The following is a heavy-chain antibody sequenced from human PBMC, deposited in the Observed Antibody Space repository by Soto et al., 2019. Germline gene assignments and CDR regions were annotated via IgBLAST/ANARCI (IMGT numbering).Heavy chain of an antibody. CDR1: GFTFSGFG. J-gene: IGHJ3*02. V-gene: IGHV3-33*01. CDR2: IWYDGSKK. Sequence: QVQLVESGGGVVQPGTSLRLSCEACGFTFSGFGMHWVRQAPGKGLEWVAVIWYDGSKKYYADCVKGRFTIARDNSKNALYLKMNSLRAEDTAVYYCARGRGGSYGGNSAHFDIWGQGTLVTVSS. CDR3: ARGRGGSYGGNSAHFDI. D-gene: IGHD4-17*01.